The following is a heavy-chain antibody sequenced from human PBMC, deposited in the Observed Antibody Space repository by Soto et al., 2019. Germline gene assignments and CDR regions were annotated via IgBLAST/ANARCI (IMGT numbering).Heavy chain of an antibody. CDR1: GYTFTSYG. Sequence: ASVKVSCKASGYTFTSYGISWVRQAPGQGLEWMGWISAYNGNTNYAQKLQGRVTMATDTSTSTAYMELRSLRSDDTAVYYCARDGDFWSGYSAFDIWGQGTMVTVSS. CDR3: ARDGDFWSGYSAFDI. CDR2: ISAYNGNT. V-gene: IGHV1-18*01. J-gene: IGHJ3*02. D-gene: IGHD3-3*01.